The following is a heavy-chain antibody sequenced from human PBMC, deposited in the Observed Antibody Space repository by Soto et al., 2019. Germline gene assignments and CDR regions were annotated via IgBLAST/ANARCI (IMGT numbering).Heavy chain of an antibody. CDR2: IRGNGDPP. D-gene: IGHD5-12*01. Sequence: PGRSLRLSCSATGFTFSRYSMHWVRQAPGKGLEYVSGIRGNGDPPFYADSVKGRFTISRDNSKNTLYVQMSSLSADDTAVYYCVKSRGGNNFDFFDWGQGSLVT. CDR3: VKSRGGNNFDFFD. CDR1: GFTFSRYS. J-gene: IGHJ4*02. V-gene: IGHV3-64*05.